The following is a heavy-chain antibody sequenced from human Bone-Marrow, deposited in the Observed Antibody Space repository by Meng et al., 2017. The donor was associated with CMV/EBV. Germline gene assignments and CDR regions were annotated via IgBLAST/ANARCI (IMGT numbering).Heavy chain of an antibody. Sequence: GESLKISCAASGFTFSSYAMHWVRQAPGKGLEWVAVISYDGSNKYYADSVKGRFTISRDNSKNTLYLQMNSLRAEDTAVYYCAREGVVKRWLQFTGIFYFDYWGQGTLVTVSS. V-gene: IGHV3-30-3*01. D-gene: IGHD5-24*01. J-gene: IGHJ4*02. CDR2: ISYDGSNK. CDR1: GFTFSSYA. CDR3: AREGVVKRWLQFTGIFYFDY.